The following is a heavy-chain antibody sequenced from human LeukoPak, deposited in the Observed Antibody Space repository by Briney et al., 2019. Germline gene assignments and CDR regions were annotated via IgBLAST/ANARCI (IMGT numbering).Heavy chain of an antibody. CDR2: IRSKAYGGTT. Sequence: GGSLRLSCTASGFTFGDYAMSWVRQAPGKGLEWVGFIRSKAYGGTTEYAASVKGRFTISRDDSKSIAYLQMNSLKTEDTAVYYCTRDHPSCSSTSCYDYWGQGTLVTVSS. CDR1: GFTFGDYA. CDR3: TRDHPSCSSTSCYDY. J-gene: IGHJ4*02. V-gene: IGHV3-49*04. D-gene: IGHD2-2*01.